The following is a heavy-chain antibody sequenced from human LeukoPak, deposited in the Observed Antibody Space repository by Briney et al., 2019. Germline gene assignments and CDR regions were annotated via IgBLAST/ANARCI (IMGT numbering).Heavy chain of an antibody. CDR2: IYPGDSDA. V-gene: IGHV5-51*01. D-gene: IGHD2-2*01. Sequence: GESLKISCKGSGYSFTNYWIGWVRQMPGKGLKWMGIIYPGDSDARYSPSFQGQVTISADKSTKTAYLQWSSLEASDTAVYYCARRLGYAPAHFDYWGQGTLVTVSS. CDR1: GYSFTNYW. J-gene: IGHJ4*02. CDR3: ARRLGYAPAHFDY.